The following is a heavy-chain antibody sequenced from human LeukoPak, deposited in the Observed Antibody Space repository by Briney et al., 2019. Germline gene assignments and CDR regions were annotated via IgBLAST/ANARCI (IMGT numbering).Heavy chain of an antibody. J-gene: IGHJ4*02. CDR1: GFTFSYYW. D-gene: IGHD2-8*01. CDR2: IKQDGSEK. V-gene: IGHV3-7*03. CDR3: ARLLAYGGGGEAFDY. Sequence: GGSLRLSCAASGFTFSYYWMTWVRQAPGKGLEWVANIKQDGSEKYYVDSVRGRFTISRDNAKNSLYLQMNSLRAEDTALYYCARLLAYGGGGEAFDYWGQGSLVTVSS.